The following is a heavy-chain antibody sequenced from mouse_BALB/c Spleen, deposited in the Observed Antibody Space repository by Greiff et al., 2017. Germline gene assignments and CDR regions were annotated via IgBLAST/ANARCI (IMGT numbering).Heavy chain of an antibody. CDR1: GFTFSSYG. CDR2: ISSGGSYT. D-gene: IGHD2-2*01. CDR3: ARHNNGDGYDDAMDD. V-gene: IGHV5-6*02. Sequence: DVMLVESGGDLVKPGGSLKLSCAASGFTFSSYGMSWVRQTPDKRLEWVATISSGGSYTYYPASVKGRFTISRDYAKNTLYQQMSSLKSEDTAMYDGARHNNGDGYDDAMDDWGQGTAVTVSS. J-gene: IGHJ4*01.